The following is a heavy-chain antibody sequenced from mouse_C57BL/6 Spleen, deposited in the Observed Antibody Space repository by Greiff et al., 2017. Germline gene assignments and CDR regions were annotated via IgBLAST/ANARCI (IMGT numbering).Heavy chain of an antibody. CDR1: GFTFSDYY. CDR2: INYDGSST. CDR3: ARDKDYYGSSYFDY. Sequence: EVHLVESEGGLVQPGSSMKLSCTASGFTFSDYYMAWVRQVPEKGLEWVANINYDGSSTYYLASLKSRFIISRDNAKNILYLQMSSLKSEDTATYYCARDKDYYGSSYFDYWGQGTTLTVSS. V-gene: IGHV5-16*01. D-gene: IGHD1-1*01. J-gene: IGHJ2*01.